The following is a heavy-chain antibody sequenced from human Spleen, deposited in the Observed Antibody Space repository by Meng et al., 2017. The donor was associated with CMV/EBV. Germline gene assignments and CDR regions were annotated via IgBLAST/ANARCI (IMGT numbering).Heavy chain of an antibody. V-gene: IGHV4-39*07. CDR1: GGSINSSSYY. J-gene: IGHJ4*02. CDR2: IYYSGST. D-gene: IGHD2-2*01. Sequence: SETLSLTCTVSGGSINSSSYYWGWIRQPPGKGLEWIGSIYYSGSTYYNPSLKSRVTISVDTSKNQFSLKLSSVTAADTAVYYCARVDIVVVPAHFDYWGQGTLVTVSS. CDR3: ARVDIVVVPAHFDY.